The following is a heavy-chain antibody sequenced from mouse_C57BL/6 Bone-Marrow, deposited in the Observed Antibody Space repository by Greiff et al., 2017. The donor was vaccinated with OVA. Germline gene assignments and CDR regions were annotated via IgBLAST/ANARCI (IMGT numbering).Heavy chain of an antibody. J-gene: IGHJ3*01. CDR3: ARRDLPLPWFAY. CDR2: ISPGSGST. D-gene: IGHD5-1*01. CDR1: GYTFTSYW. V-gene: IGHV1-55*01. Sequence: QVQLQQPGAELVKPGASVTMSCKASGYTFTSYWITWVKQRPGQGLEWIGDISPGSGSTNYNEKFKSKATLTVATSSSTAYMQLSSLTSEDSAVYDCARRDLPLPWFAYWGQGTLVTVSA.